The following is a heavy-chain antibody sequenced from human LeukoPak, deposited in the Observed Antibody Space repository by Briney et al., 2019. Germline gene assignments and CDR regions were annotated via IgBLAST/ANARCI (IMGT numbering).Heavy chain of an antibody. CDR3: TSWGDTTAEYFQR. Sequence: PGGSLRLSCVVSGFTFNGCWMNWVRQAPGKGLEWVAHINPDGRDTYYVDSVKGRFTISRDNAENSMYLQMNSLRVEDTAVYYCTSWGDTTAEYFQRWGQGTLVTVSS. CDR2: INPDGRDT. V-gene: IGHV3-7*01. CDR1: GFTFNGCW. J-gene: IGHJ1*01. D-gene: IGHD2-21*02.